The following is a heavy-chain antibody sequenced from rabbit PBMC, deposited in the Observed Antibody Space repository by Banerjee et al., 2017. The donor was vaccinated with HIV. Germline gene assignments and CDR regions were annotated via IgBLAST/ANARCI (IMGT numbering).Heavy chain of an antibody. J-gene: IGHJ4*01. D-gene: IGHD5-1*01. CDR2: INSSSGNT. Sequence: QEYLEESGGDLVKPEGSLTLTCTASGFSFSNKYVMCWVRQAPGKGLEWIACINSSSGNTVYATWARGRFTISKTSSTTVTLQMTSLTAADTATYFCATDGGSSYHDYFNFWGPGTL. CDR3: ATDGGSSYHDYFNF. CDR1: GFSFSNKYV. V-gene: IGHV1S45*01.